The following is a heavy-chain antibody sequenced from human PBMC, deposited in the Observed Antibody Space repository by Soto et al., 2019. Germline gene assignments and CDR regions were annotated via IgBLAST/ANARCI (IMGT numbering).Heavy chain of an antibody. CDR3: AKAAGSYLSYFDY. Sequence: GGSLRLSCAASEFTFNDYGMHWVRQAPGKGLEWVAVTSNDGSDKNYADSVKGRFTISRDNSKKMLYLQMNSLRAEDTAVYYCAKAAGSYLSYFDYWGQGSLVTVSS. V-gene: IGHV3-30*18. CDR2: TSNDGSDK. CDR1: EFTFNDYG. J-gene: IGHJ4*02. D-gene: IGHD1-26*01.